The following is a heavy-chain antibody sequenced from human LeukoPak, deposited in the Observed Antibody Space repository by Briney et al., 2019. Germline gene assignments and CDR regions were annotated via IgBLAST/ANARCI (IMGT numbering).Heavy chain of an antibody. CDR2: ISGSGGST. CDR3: AKDGGSYQFDY. CDR1: GFTFSNYG. J-gene: IGHJ4*02. V-gene: IGHV3-23*01. Sequence: GGSLRLSCAASGFTFSNYGMSWVRQAPGKGLEWVSAISGSGGSTYYADSVKGRFTISRDNSKNTLYLQMNTLRVEDTAVYFCAKDGGSYQFDYWGQGTLVTVSS. D-gene: IGHD1-26*01.